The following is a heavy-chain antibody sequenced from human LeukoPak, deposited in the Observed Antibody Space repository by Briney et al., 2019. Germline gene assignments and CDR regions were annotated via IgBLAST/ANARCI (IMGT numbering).Heavy chain of an antibody. CDR1: GGPISGTNYF. D-gene: IGHD1-26*01. V-gene: IGHV4-39*01. CDR3: ARSYSGSYVAAFDI. CDR2: IYYSGTT. J-gene: IGHJ3*02. Sequence: PSETLSLTCTVSGGPISGTNYFWGWIRQPPGRGLDWIGSIYYSGTTYYNPSLKSRVTMSVDTSKNQFSLKLSSVTAADSAVYYCARSYSGSYVAAFDIWGRGTMVTVSS.